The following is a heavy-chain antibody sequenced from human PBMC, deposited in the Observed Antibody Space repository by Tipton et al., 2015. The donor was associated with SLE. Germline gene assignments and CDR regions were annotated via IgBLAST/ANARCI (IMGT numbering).Heavy chain of an antibody. J-gene: IGHJ4*02. D-gene: IGHD6-19*01. CDR2: ISSSSSYI. CDR1: GFTFSSYS. Sequence: GSLRLSCAASGFTFSSYSMNWVRQAPGKGLEWVSSISSSSSYIYYADSVKGRFTISRDNSKNTLYLQMNSLRAEDTAVYYCAKGVAGTGYFDYWGQGTLVTVSS. V-gene: IGHV3-21*04. CDR3: AKGVAGTGYFDY.